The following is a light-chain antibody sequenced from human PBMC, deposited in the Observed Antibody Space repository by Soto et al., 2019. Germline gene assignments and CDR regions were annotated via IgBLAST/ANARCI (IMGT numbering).Light chain of an antibody. CDR1: QSISSW. J-gene: IGKJ1*01. CDR2: KAS. CDR3: QHYNNYAPTWT. V-gene: IGKV1-5*03. Sequence: DIQMTQSSSTLSASVGDRVTITCRASQSISSWLAWYQQKPGKAPKLLIYKASSLKSGVPSRFSGSGSGTEFTLTISSLQPDDFATYYCQHYNNYAPTWTFGQGTKVDI.